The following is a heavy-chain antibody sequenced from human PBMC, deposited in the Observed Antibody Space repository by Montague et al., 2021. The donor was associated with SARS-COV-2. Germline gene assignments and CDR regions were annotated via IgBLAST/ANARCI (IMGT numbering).Heavy chain of an antibody. D-gene: IGHD6-19*01. CDR1: GFSLSISGVG. CDR3: ARSIHSGHPPRY. CDR2: IYWDGDE. J-gene: IGHJ4*02. Sequence: PALVKPTQTLTLTCTFSGFSLSISGVGVGWIRQPPGKALEWLSLIYWDGDERYSPSLKSRLTITKDTSRNQVVLRMTHMDPADTGTYYCARSIHSGHPPRYWGQGALVTVSS. V-gene: IGHV2-5*02.